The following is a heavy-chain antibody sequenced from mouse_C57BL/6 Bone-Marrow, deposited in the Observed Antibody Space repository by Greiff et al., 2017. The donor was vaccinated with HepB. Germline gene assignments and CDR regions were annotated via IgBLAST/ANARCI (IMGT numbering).Heavy chain of an antibody. CDR3: ASPNPPYYYGSSYYYYAMDY. CDR2: INSDGGST. CDR1: EYEFPSHD. J-gene: IGHJ4*01. Sequence: EVQLQESGGGLVQPGESLKLSCESNEYEFPSHDMSWVRKTPEKRLELVAAINSDGGSTYYPDTMERRFIISRDNTKKTLYLQMSSLRSEDTALYYCASPNPPYYYGSSYYYYAMDYWGQGTSVTVSS. D-gene: IGHD1-1*01. V-gene: IGHV5-2*01.